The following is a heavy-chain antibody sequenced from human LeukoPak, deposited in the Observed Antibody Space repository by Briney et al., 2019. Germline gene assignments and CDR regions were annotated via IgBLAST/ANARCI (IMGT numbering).Heavy chain of an antibody. D-gene: IGHD3-10*02. CDR1: GFTFSSYS. V-gene: IGHV3-21*01. J-gene: IGHJ6*04. CDR3: AELGITMIGGV. CDR2: ISSTNGYI. Sequence: PGGSLRLSCAASGFTFSSYSMNWVRQAPGKGLEWVSYISSTNGYIYYADSVRGRFTISRGNAKNSLYLQMNSLRAEDTAVYYCAELGITMIGGVWGKGTTVTISS.